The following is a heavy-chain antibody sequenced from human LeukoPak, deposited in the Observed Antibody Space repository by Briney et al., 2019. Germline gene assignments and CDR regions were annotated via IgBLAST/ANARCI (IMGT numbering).Heavy chain of an antibody. V-gene: IGHV3-74*03. Sequence: GGSLRLSCAASGFTFTNDWMDWVRQAPGKGLVWVASIRSDGSRTKYADPVKGRFTISRDNVKKTLYLQMNALTADDTAVYYCARPWDVWGQGTAVTVSS. CDR1: GFTFTNDW. CDR3: ARPWDV. CDR2: IRSDGSRT. J-gene: IGHJ6*02.